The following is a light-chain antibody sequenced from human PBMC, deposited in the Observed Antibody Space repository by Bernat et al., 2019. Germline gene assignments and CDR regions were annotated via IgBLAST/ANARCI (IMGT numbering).Light chain of an antibody. CDR3: AVWDDSLSGWV. V-gene: IGLV1-47*02. CDR2: SNN. J-gene: IGLJ3*02. Sequence: QSVLTQPPSASGTPGQRVTIACPGTSSNIGRNFVYWYQQTPGTAPKLLIYSNNQRPSGVPARFSGSKSGTSASLAMSGLRSEDEADYYCAVWDDSLSGWVFGGGTKLTVL. CDR1: SSNIGRNF.